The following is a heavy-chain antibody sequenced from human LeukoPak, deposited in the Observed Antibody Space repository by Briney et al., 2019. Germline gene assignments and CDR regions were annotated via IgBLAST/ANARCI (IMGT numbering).Heavy chain of an antibody. CDR3: ARGRTTIFGVVILDAFDI. CDR2: ISAFNGNT. D-gene: IGHD3-3*01. Sequence: ASVKVSCKASGYTFTSYDINWVRQAPGQGLEWMGWISAFNGNTNYAQKFQGRVTMTTDTSTSTAYMELRSLRSDDTAVYYCARGRTTIFGVVILDAFDIWGQGTMVTVSS. V-gene: IGHV1-18*01. CDR1: GYTFTSYD. J-gene: IGHJ3*02.